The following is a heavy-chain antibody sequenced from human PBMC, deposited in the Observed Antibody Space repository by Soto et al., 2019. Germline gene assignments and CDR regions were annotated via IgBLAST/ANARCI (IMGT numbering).Heavy chain of an antibody. CDR3: ARRDTSGFLRYFDN. CDR1: GGTLSSFINYP. J-gene: IGHJ4*02. V-gene: IGHV1-69*06. D-gene: IGHD3-3*01. CDR2: IVPNVGTV. Sequence: VKVSCKASGGTLSSFINYPINWVRQAPGQGLEWMGGIVPNVGTVNYAQKFQGRVTITADKSTGTAYMELSSLRSEDTALYYCARRDTSGFLRYFDNWGQGTLVTVSS.